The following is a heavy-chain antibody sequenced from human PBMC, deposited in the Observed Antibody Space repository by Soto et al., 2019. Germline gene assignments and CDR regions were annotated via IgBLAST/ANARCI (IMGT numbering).Heavy chain of an antibody. Sequence: QVQLQESGPGLVKPSQTLSLTCTVSGGSMSNGYYYWSWVRQNPGKGLEGIGHIYHSGRTYYNPSLKSRFGILVDTSKNQFSLNLNSVTAADTAVYYCARWVEVSLDYFDSWGQGTPVTVSS. V-gene: IGHV4-31*03. CDR2: IYHSGRT. CDR3: ARWVEVSLDYFDS. CDR1: GGSMSNGYYY. J-gene: IGHJ4*02. D-gene: IGHD1-20*01.